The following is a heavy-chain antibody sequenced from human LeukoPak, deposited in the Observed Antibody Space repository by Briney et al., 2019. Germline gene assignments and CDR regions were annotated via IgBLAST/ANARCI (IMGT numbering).Heavy chain of an antibody. V-gene: IGHV3-11*01. D-gene: IGHD3-22*01. Sequence: GGSLRLSCAASGFTFSDHYMSWIRQAPGKGLEWVSYISSSGSTIYYADSVKGRFTISRDNAKNSLYLQMSSLRAEDTAVYYCARDRAYSYDTTGYLLWGQGTLVTVSS. CDR3: ARDRAYSYDTTGYLL. CDR2: ISSSGSTI. CDR1: GFTFSDHY. J-gene: IGHJ4*02.